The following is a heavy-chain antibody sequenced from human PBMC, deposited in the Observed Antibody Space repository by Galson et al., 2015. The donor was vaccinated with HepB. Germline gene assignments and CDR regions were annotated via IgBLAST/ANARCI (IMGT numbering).Heavy chain of an antibody. D-gene: IGHD6-13*01. CDR2: IYYSGST. CDR1: GGSISSYY. V-gene: IGHV4-59*01. J-gene: IGHJ4*02. CDR3: ARGRWVKGAAAGTDSYFDY. Sequence: ETLSLTCTVSGGSISSYYWSWIRQPPGKGLEWIGYIYYSGSTNYNPSLKSRVTISVDTSKNQFSLKLSSVTAADTAVYYCARGRWVKGAAAGTDSYFDYWGQGTLVTVSS.